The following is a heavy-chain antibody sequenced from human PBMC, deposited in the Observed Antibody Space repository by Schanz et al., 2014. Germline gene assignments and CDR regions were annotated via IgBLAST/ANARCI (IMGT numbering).Heavy chain of an antibody. Sequence: QVQLVDSGGGLVKPGGSLRLSCTASGFPFSDYFMAWIRQPPGRGLEWVSYIGNGGVTIYYADSVKGRFTVSRDNAENALYLQMNSLRAEDTAVYYCARESSNDIVLVPGAVFDHWGQGILVTVSS. V-gene: IGHV3-11*04. CDR2: IGNGGVTI. J-gene: IGHJ4*02. D-gene: IGHD2-2*01. CDR3: ARESSNDIVLVPGAVFDH. CDR1: GFPFSDYF.